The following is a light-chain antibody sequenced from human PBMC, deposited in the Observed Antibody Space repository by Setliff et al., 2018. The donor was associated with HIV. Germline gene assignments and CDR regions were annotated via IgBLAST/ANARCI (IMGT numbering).Light chain of an antibody. J-gene: IGLJ1*01. CDR2: EVT. CDR1: SSDVGGYDY. V-gene: IGLV2-14*01. CDR3: CSYAGSYSFV. Sequence: QSALTQPASVSGSPGQSITISCTGTSSDVGGYDYVSWYLQHPRKAPKLIIFEVTNRPSGVSSRFSGSKSGNTASLTISGLQAEDEADYYCCSYAGSYSFVFGSGTKVTVL.